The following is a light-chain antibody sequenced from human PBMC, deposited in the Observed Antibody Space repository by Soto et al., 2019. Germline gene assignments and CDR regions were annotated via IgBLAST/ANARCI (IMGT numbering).Light chain of an antibody. V-gene: IGLV1-44*01. CDR3: AAWDDSLIALL. Sequence: QSVLTQPPSASGTPGQRVTISCSGTYSNVGSNVVNWYQQVPGAAPKLVIYSNDRRPSGVPDQFFGSKSGASASLAISGLQTEDEADYYCAAWDDSLIALLFGGGTKVTVL. J-gene: IGLJ3*02. CDR1: YSNVGSNV. CDR2: SND.